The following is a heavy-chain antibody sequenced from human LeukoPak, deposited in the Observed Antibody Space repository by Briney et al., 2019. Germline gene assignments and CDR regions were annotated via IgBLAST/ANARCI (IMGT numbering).Heavy chain of an antibody. Sequence: ASVKVSCKASGYTFTGYYMHWVRQAPGQGLEWMGWINPNSGGTNYAQKFQGRVTMTRDTSISTAYMELSRLRSDDTAVYYCARVGGSSGWYEDWYFDLWGRGTLVTVSS. CDR3: ARVGGSSGWYEDWYFDL. V-gene: IGHV1-2*02. CDR2: INPNSGGT. J-gene: IGHJ2*01. CDR1: GYTFTGYY. D-gene: IGHD6-19*01.